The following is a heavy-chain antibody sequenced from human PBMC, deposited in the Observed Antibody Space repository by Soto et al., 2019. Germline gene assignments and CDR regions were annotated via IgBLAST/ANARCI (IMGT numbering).Heavy chain of an antibody. CDR3: ARELYSCGGDCPYYMDY. CDR2: ISLYHHST. Sequence: ASVKVSCKPSGYTFTDYFIHWVRQAPGQGLEWMGIISLYHHSTSYAQKFQGRLTVTNDTSTTTVYMELSSLTSEDTAVYRCARELYSCGGDCPYYMDYWGQGTLVTVSS. CDR1: GYTFTDYF. D-gene: IGHD2-21*02. V-gene: IGHV1-46*01. J-gene: IGHJ4*02.